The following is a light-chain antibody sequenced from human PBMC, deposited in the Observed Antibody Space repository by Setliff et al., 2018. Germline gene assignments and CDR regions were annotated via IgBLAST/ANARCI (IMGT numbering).Light chain of an antibody. Sequence: QSALTQPASVSGSPGQSITISCTGTSSDVGSYNLVSWYQQHPGKAPKLMIYEVSKRPSGVSNRFSGSKSGNTASLTISGLQAEDEADYYCNAYASDTTYVFGSGTKVTVL. CDR2: EVS. CDR1: SSDVGSYNL. CDR3: NAYASDTTYV. V-gene: IGLV2-23*02. J-gene: IGLJ1*01.